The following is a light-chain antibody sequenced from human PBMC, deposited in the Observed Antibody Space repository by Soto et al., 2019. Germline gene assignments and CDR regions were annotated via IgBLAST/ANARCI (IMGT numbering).Light chain of an antibody. J-gene: IGKJ5*01. CDR1: PYIGRN. CDR3: EQYNNWPIT. Sequence: EIVTTQSPATLAVSPGERATLPCSASPYIGRNLAWYQQKHGQAPRLLIYGESTRATGIPARFSGSGSGTEFTLTISSLQSEDFAVYYCEQYNNWPITFGQGTRLEIK. CDR2: GES. V-gene: IGKV3-15*01.